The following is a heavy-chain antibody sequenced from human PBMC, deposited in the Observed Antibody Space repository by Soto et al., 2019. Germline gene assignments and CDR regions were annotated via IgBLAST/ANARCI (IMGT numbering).Heavy chain of an antibody. J-gene: IGHJ6*02. CDR3: ARDYCGGDCYSSYYYYGMDV. V-gene: IGHV1-69*01. CDR2: IIPIFGTA. D-gene: IGHD2-21*02. CDR1: GGTFSSYV. Sequence: QVQLVQSGAEVKKPGSSVKVSCKASGGTFSSYVISWVRQAPGQGLEWMGGIIPIFGTANYAQKFQGRVTITADESTSTAYMELSSLRSEDTAVYYCARDYCGGDCYSSYYYYGMDVWGQGTTVTVSS.